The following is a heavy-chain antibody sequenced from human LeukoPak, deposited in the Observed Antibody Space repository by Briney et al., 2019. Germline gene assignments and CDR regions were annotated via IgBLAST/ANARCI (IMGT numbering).Heavy chain of an antibody. D-gene: IGHD6-13*01. CDR2: ISSSSSYI. CDR1: GFTFSSYI. V-gene: IGHV3-21*01. CDR3: ARTDGSSWYPGFDP. J-gene: IGHJ5*02. Sequence: GGSLRLSCAASGFTFSSYIMNWVRQAPGKGLEWVSSISSSSSYIYYADSVKGRFTISRDNAKNSLYLQMNSLRAEDTAVYYCARTDGSSWYPGFDPWGQGNLVTVSS.